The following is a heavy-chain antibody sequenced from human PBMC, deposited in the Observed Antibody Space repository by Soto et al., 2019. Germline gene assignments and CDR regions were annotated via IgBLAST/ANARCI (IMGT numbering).Heavy chain of an antibody. V-gene: IGHV1-69*06. Sequence: QVQLVQSGAEVKKPGSSVKVSCKASGGTFSSYAISWVRQAPGQGLEWMGGIIPIFGTANYAQKFQGRVTITADKSTSTAYMELSSLRSEDTAVYYCARDLHYYGSGSDQTTGYFDLWGRGTLVTVSS. D-gene: IGHD3-10*01. J-gene: IGHJ2*01. CDR1: GGTFSSYA. CDR3: ARDLHYYGSGSDQTTGYFDL. CDR2: IIPIFGTA.